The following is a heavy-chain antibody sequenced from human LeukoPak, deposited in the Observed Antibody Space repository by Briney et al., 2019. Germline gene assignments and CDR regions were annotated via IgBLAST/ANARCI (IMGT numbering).Heavy chain of an antibody. CDR2: INHSGST. D-gene: IGHD2-15*01. V-gene: IGHV4-34*01. CDR3: ARGSQSLGYCSGGSCYVGFDP. Sequence: SETLSLTCAVYGGSFSGYYWSWIRQPPGQGLEWIGEINHSGSTNYNPSLKSRVTISVDTSKNQFSLKLSSVTAADTAVYYCARGSQSLGYCSGGSCYVGFDPWGQGTLVTVSS. CDR1: GGSFSGYY. J-gene: IGHJ5*02.